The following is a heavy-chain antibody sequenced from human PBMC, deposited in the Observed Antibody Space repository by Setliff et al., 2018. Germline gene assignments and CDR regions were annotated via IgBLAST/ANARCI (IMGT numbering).Heavy chain of an antibody. CDR1: GDTFSSYA. V-gene: IGHV1-69*13. CDR3: AKSMTTVTTGGNEAFDI. D-gene: IGHD4-17*01. J-gene: IGHJ3*02. CDR2: IIPVLGTA. Sequence: SVKVSCKASGDTFSSYAINWVRQAPGQGLEWMGGIIPVLGTANYAQKFQGRLRITADESTSTAYMELSSLRSDDTAVYYCAKSMTTVTTGGNEAFDIWGQGTMVTVSS.